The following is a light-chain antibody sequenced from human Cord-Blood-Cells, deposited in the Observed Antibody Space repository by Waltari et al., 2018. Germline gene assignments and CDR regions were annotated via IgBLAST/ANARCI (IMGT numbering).Light chain of an antibody. CDR3: SSYTSSSTLV. CDR1: SSDVGGYNY. Sequence: QSALTQPASVSGSPGPSIPISSPGTSSDVGGYNYVSWYQQHPDKSPKLIIYDVSNRPSGVSNLFSGSKSGNTASLTISGLQAEEEADYYCSSYTSSSTLVFGGGTKLTVL. J-gene: IGLJ2*01. CDR2: DVS. V-gene: IGLV2-14*01.